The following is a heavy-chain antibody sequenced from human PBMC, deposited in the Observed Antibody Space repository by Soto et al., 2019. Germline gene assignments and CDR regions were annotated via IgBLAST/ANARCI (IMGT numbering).Heavy chain of an antibody. J-gene: IGHJ4*02. CDR2: ISGSGDST. V-gene: IGHV3-23*01. CDR3: TRDRAPPYCSGGTCYYFDD. D-gene: IGHD2-15*01. CDR1: GFTFSSYG. Sequence: TGGSLRLSCAASGFTFSSYGINWVRQAPGKGLEWVSGISGSGDSTHYADSVKGRFTISRDNSKNTLYLQMNSLRAGDTAVYYCTRDRAPPYCSGGTCYYFDDWGQGTLVTVSS.